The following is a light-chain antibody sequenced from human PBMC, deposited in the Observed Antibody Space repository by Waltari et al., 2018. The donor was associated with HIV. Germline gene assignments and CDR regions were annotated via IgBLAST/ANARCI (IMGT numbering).Light chain of an antibody. J-gene: IGKJ2*01. V-gene: IGKV1-33*01. Sequence: DIEMTQSPSSLSASAGDSVTITCQASQDINNSLNWYQHKPGKAPKLLMYDASNLETGVPSRFNGSGSGADFAFTISSLEPEDIATYYCQQYDSPRYTFGQGTKVEIK. CDR2: DAS. CDR3: QQYDSPRYT. CDR1: QDINNS.